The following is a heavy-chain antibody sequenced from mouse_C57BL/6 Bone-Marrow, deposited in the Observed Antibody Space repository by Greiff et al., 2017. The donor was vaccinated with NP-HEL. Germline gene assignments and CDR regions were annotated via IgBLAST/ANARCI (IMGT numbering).Heavy chain of an antibody. V-gene: IGHV1-55*01. CDR3: AKFPHYYGSSYWDY. D-gene: IGHD1-1*01. CDR1: GYTFTSYW. Sequence: QVQLQQPGAELVKPGASVKMSCKASGYTFTSYWITWVKQRPGQGLEWIGDIYPGRGSTNYNEKFKSKATLTVDTSSSTAYMQLSSLTSEDSAVYYCAKFPHYYGSSYWDYWGQGTTLTVSS. J-gene: IGHJ2*01. CDR2: IYPGRGST.